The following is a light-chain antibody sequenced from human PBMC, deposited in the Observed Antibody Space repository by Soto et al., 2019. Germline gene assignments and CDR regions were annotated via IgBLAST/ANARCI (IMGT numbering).Light chain of an antibody. CDR1: QSLLHSNGYNY. CDR2: LGS. Sequence: DIVMTQSPLSLPVTPGEPASISCRSSQSLLHSNGYNYLDWYLQKPGQSPQLLIYLGSNRASGVPDRFSGSGSGTDSTLNISRVEAEDVGVYYCMQALQTRVTFGGGTKVEIK. J-gene: IGKJ4*01. V-gene: IGKV2-28*01. CDR3: MQALQTRVT.